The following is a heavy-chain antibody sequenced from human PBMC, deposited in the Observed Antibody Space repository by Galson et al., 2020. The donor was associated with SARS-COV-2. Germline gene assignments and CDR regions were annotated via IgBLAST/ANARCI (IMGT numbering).Heavy chain of an antibody. CDR1: GFTFSSYG. V-gene: IGHV3-30*18. J-gene: IGHJ6*03. Sequence: GESLKISCAASGFTFSSYGMHWVRQAPGKGLEWVAVISYDGSNKYYADSVKGRFTISRDNSKNTLYLQMNSLRAEDTAVYYCAKDGVEEYQLLFYYYYYYMDVWGKGTTVTVSS. CDR3: AKDGVEEYQLLFYYYYYYMDV. D-gene: IGHD2-2*01. CDR2: ISYDGSNK.